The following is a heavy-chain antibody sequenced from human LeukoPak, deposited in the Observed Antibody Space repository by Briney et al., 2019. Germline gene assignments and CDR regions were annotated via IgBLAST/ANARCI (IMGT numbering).Heavy chain of an antibody. D-gene: IGHD3-16*02. CDR1: GFTFTSDYY. V-gene: IGHV1-2*02. J-gene: IGHJ4*02. Sequence: ASVKVSCKASGFTFTSDYYLHWVRQAPGQGLEWMGYFNPHKGYTSSPQKFHGRITMTTDTSISAVYMELSSLISDDTAIYCVREGNDLLSKNFDCWGQGTLVTVSS. CDR2: FNPHKGYT. CDR3: VREGNDLLSKNFDC.